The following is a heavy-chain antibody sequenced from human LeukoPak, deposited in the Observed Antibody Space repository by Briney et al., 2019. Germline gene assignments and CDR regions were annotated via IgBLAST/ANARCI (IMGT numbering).Heavy chain of an antibody. CDR2: ISSSSSYI. CDR3: ASGYCSSTSCYQFDY. D-gene: IGHD2-2*01. V-gene: IGHV3-21*01. J-gene: IGHJ4*02. Sequence: GGSLRLSCAASGFTFSSYSMNWVRQAPGKGLEWVSSISSSSSYIYYADSVKGRFTISGDNAKNSLYLQMNSLRAEDTAVYYCASGYCSSTSCYQFDYWGQGTLVTVSS. CDR1: GFTFSSYS.